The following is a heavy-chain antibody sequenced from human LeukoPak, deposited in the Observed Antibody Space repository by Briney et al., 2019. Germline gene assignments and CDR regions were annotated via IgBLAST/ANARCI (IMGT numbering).Heavy chain of an antibody. V-gene: IGHV3-21*01. Sequence: GGSLRLSCAASGFTFSSYSMNWVRQAPGKGLEWVSSISSSSSYIYYADSVKGRFTISRDNAKNSLYLQMNSLRDEDTAVYYCAREIPVLLWFGGAFDYWGQGTLVTVSS. CDR3: AREIPVLLWFGGAFDY. CDR1: GFTFSSYS. CDR2: ISSSSSYI. D-gene: IGHD3-10*01. J-gene: IGHJ4*02.